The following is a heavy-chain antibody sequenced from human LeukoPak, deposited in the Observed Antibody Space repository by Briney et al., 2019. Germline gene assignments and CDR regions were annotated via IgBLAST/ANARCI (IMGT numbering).Heavy chain of an antibody. CDR1: GYTFTGYY. CDR3: ARRALYYYGSGSYYNVNYFDY. J-gene: IGHJ4*02. CDR2: INPNSGGT. Sequence: ASVTVSCKASGYTFTGYYMHWVRQAPGQGLEWMGWINPNSGGTNYAQKFQGRVTITRDTSISTAYMELSRLRSDDTAVYYCARRALYYYGSGSYYNVNYFDYWGQGTLVTVSS. D-gene: IGHD3-10*01. V-gene: IGHV1-2*02.